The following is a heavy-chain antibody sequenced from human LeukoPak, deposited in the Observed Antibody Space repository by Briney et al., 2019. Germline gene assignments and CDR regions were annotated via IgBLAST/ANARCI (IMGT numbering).Heavy chain of an antibody. J-gene: IGHJ5*02. CDR3: AKAGSGWYDNWFDP. Sequence: GGSLRLSCAASGFTVSSNYMSWVRQAPGKGLEWVSGISWNSGSIGYADSVKGRFTISRDNAKNSLYLQMNSLRAEDTALYYCAKAGSGWYDNWFDPWGQGTLVTVSS. V-gene: IGHV3-9*01. CDR1: GFTVSSNY. CDR2: ISWNSGSI. D-gene: IGHD6-19*01.